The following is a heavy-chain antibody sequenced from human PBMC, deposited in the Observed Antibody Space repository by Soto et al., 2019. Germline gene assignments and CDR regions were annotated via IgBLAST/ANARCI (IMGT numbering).Heavy chain of an antibody. V-gene: IGHV3-7*03. Sequence: GGSLRLSCAASGFTFSRYWMSWVRQAPGKGLEWVANIKEDGSEKYYVDSVKGRFSISRDNAENALHLQMNSLRVEDTAVYYCAREMDISTRYYHYYYYGMDVWGQGTTVTVSS. J-gene: IGHJ6*02. CDR2: IKEDGSEK. CDR1: GFTFSRYW. D-gene: IGHD3-9*01. CDR3: AREMDISTRYYHYYYYGMDV.